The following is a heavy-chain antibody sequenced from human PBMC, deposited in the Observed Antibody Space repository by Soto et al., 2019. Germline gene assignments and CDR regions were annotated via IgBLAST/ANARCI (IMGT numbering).Heavy chain of an antibody. Sequence: PSETLSLTCTVSGGSISSYYWSWIRQPPGKGLEWIGYIYYSGSTNYSPSLKSRVTISVDTSKNHFSLKLSSVTAADTAVYYCARTFRDSSGYYYEYYFDYWGQGALVTVSS. J-gene: IGHJ4*02. CDR3: ARTFRDSSGYYYEYYFDY. V-gene: IGHV4-59*01. CDR1: GGSISSYY. CDR2: IYYSGST. D-gene: IGHD3-22*01.